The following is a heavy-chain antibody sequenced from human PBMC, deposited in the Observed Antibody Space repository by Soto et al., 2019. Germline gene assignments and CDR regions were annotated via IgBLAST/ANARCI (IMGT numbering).Heavy chain of an antibody. CDR2: IYYNGNT. V-gene: IGHV4-39*01. J-gene: IGHJ5*01. Sequence: QLPLQESGPGLVKPSETLSLTCTVSGGSIDSSNYWGWIRQPPGKGLEWVGSIYYNGNTYYNSYLKSRVTIAVDTSKNQFSLKMSSATAADTAVYYCTRQPSSGRVWFDPWGQGTLVTVSS. CDR3: TRQPSSGRVWFDP. D-gene: IGHD1-26*01. CDR1: GGSIDSSNY.